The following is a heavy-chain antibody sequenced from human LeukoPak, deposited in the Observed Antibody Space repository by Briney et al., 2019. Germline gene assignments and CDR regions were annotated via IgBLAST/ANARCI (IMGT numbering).Heavy chain of an antibody. V-gene: IGHV4-4*07. Sequence: SETLSLTCTVSGGSISSYYWRWIRQPAGKGLEWSGRIYTSGSTNYNPSLKSRVTMSVDTSKNQFSLKLSSVTAADTAVYYCAREYSSSWYYFDYWGQGTLVTVSS. D-gene: IGHD6-13*01. J-gene: IGHJ4*02. CDR2: IYTSGST. CDR3: AREYSSSWYYFDY. CDR1: GGSISSYY.